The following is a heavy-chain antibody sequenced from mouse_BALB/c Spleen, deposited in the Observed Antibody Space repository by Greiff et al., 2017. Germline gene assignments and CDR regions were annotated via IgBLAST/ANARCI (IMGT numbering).Heavy chain of an antibody. D-gene: IGHD2-1*01. Sequence: QVQLKQSGPGLVAPSQSLSITCTVSGFSLTSYDISWIRQPPGKGLEWLGVIWTGGGTNYNSAFMSRLSISKDNSKSQVFLKMNSLQTDDTAIYYCVRDEGNYVYYAMDYWGQGTSVTVSS. V-gene: IGHV2-9-2*01. CDR2: IWTGGGT. J-gene: IGHJ4*01. CDR3: VRDEGNYVYYAMDY. CDR1: GFSLTSYD.